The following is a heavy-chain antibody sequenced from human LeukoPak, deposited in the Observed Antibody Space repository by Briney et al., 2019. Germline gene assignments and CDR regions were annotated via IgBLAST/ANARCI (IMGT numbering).Heavy chain of an antibody. Sequence: SETLSLTCAVYGGSFSGYYWSWIRQPPGKGLEWIGEINHSGSTNYNLSLKSRVTISVDTSKNQFSLKLSSVTAADTAVYYCAKIYGDYSNWFDPWGQGTLVTVSS. CDR1: GGSFSGYY. CDR2: INHSGST. CDR3: AKIYGDYSNWFDP. J-gene: IGHJ5*02. V-gene: IGHV4-34*01. D-gene: IGHD4-17*01.